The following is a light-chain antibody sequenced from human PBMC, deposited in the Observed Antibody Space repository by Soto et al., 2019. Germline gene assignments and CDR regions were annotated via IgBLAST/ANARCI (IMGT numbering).Light chain of an antibody. Sequence: ETVMTQSPATLSVSPGERATLSCRASQSVSSNLAWYQQKPGQAPRLLIYNASTRATGVPARFSGSGSGTEFTLTISSLQSEDFAVYYCHQYNNWPPYNFGQGTKVEIK. J-gene: IGKJ2*01. CDR3: HQYNNWPPYN. CDR2: NAS. CDR1: QSVSSN. V-gene: IGKV3-15*01.